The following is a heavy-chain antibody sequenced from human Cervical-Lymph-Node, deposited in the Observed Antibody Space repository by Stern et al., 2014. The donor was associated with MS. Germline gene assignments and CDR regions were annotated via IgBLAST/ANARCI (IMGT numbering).Heavy chain of an antibody. V-gene: IGHV3-9*01. Sequence: EVQLLESGGGLVQPGRSLRLTCEDSGFTFDDYAMHWVRQAPGKGLEWVSGIGWISGRIVYADSVKGRFTTSRGTAWRSLYLQMDGLRPEDTAVYYCAKDMGAGRGHTWRAFDSWGQGILVSVSS. D-gene: IGHD3-16*01. J-gene: IGHJ4*02. CDR3: AKDMGAGRGHTWRAFDS. CDR2: IGWISGRI. CDR1: GFTFDDYA.